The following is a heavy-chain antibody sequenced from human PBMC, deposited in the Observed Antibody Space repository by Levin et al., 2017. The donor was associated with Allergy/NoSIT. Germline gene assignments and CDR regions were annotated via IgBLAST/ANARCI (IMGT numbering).Heavy chain of an antibody. D-gene: IGHD6-6*01. J-gene: IGHJ4*02. Sequence: PGGSLRLSCAASGFTFNNYWIMWVRQAPGKGLEWVANINPDGDEYYYVDSVKGRFTISRDNAKNSLSLQMNGLRAEDTAVYYCARAVYSASSVRRPAGYWGQGTLVIVSS. CDR2: INPDGDEY. V-gene: IGHV3-7*01. CDR3: ARAVYSASSVRRPAGY. CDR1: GFTFNNYW.